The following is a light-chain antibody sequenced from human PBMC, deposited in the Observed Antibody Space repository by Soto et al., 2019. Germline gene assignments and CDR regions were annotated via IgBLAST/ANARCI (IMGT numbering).Light chain of an antibody. V-gene: IGKV1-39*01. CDR1: QSISRY. J-gene: IGKJ3*01. CDR2: GAT. CDR3: QQSYNFLFT. Sequence: DIQMTQSPSSLSASVGDTVTITCRASQSISRYLNWYQQKPGKAPNLQIYGATSLQSGVPSRFSRSGSATDFTLTISSLQPEDFATYFCQQSYNFLFTFGPGTKVDIK.